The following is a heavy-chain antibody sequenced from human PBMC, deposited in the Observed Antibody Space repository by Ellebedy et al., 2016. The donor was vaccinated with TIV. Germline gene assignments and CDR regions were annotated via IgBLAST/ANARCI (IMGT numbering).Heavy chain of an antibody. Sequence: GGSLRLXXVVSGFTFSNYWMSWIRQAPGKGPEWVSNIKQDGSEKNYVDSAKGRFTISRDNAKNSLYLEMNSLRVDDTAMYYCARDQPFGSFWGQGTLVTVSS. D-gene: IGHD3-10*01. V-gene: IGHV3-7*01. CDR3: ARDQPFGSF. J-gene: IGHJ4*02. CDR1: GFTFSNYW. CDR2: IKQDGSEK.